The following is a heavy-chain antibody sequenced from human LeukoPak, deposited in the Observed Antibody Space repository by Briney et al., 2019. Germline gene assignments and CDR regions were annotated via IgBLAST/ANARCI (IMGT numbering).Heavy chain of an antibody. CDR3: ARGPNYGSANDAFDI. Sequence: GGSLTLSCAASGFTFSDYYMSWIRQAPGKGLEWVSYISSSGSTIYCADSVKGRFTISRDNAKNSLYLQMNSLRAEDTAVYYCARGPNYGSANDAFDIWGQGTMVTVSS. V-gene: IGHV3-11*01. CDR2: ISSSGSTI. CDR1: GFTFSDYY. D-gene: IGHD3-10*01. J-gene: IGHJ3*02.